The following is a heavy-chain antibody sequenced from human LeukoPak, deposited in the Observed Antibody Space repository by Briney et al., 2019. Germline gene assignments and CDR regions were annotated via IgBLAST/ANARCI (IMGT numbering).Heavy chain of an antibody. J-gene: IGHJ4*02. CDR2: IRFDGSNK. D-gene: IGHD3-3*01. CDR1: GFSFSVYG. V-gene: IGHV3-30*02. CDR3: AKDFTTRGYFDS. Sequence: GGSLRLSCTTSGFSFSVYGMHWVRLASGKGLEWVAFIRFDGSNKYYAESVKGRFTISRDNSKNTMYLQMNSLRTEDTAVYYCAKDFTTRGYFDSWGQGTLVTVSS.